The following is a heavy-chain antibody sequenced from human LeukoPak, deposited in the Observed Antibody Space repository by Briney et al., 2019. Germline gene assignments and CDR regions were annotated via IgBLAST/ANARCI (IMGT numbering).Heavy chain of an antibody. D-gene: IGHD3-3*01. CDR1: GFTFSSYA. V-gene: IGHV3-30-3*01. Sequence: GGSLRLSCAASGFTFSSYAMHWVRQAPGKGLEWVAVISHDGSNKYYADSVKGRFTISRDNSKNTLYLQMNSLRAEDTAVYYCAKDRPIGDFWSGYYKAVFDYWGQGTLVTVSS. CDR3: AKDRPIGDFWSGYYKAVFDY. CDR2: ISHDGSNK. J-gene: IGHJ4*02.